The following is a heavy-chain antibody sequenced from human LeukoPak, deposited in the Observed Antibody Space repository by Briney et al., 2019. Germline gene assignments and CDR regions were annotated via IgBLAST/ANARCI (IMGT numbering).Heavy chain of an antibody. V-gene: IGHV1-69*13. J-gene: IGHJ3*02. D-gene: IGHD2-2*01. CDR3: ASRIDSSTSYGI. CDR2: IIPIFGTA. Sequence: SVKVSCKASGGTFSSYAISWVRQAPGQGLEWMGGIIPIFGTANYAQKFQGRVTITADESTSTAYMELSSLRSEDTAVYYCASRIDSSTSYGIWGQGTMVTVSS. CDR1: GGTFSSYA.